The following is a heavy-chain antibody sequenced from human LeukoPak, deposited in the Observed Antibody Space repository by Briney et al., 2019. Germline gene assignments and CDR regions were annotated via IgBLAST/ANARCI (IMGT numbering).Heavy chain of an antibody. V-gene: IGHV4-59*01. J-gene: IGHJ4*02. Sequence: SETLSLTCTVSGGSISSFYWSWIRQPPGKGPEWIGYIYYSGSTNYNPSLKSRVSISVDTSKNQFSLKLSSVTAADTAVYYCARGRNNYSSFLNYWGQGTLVTVSS. CDR1: GGSISSFY. CDR3: ARGRNNYSSFLNY. D-gene: IGHD4-11*01. CDR2: IYYSGST.